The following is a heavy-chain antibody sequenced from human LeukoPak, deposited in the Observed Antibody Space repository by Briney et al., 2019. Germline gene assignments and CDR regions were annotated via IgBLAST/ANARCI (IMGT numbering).Heavy chain of an antibody. D-gene: IGHD5-18*01. Sequence: GGSLRLSCAASGFTFSNYAMSCGRQAPGKGLEWVSGISGSGSSTNYADSVKGRFTISRDNSKNTLYLQMNSLRAEDTAVYYCAKAVSTYTYTFDKWGQGTLVTVSS. CDR1: GFTFSNYA. V-gene: IGHV3-23*01. CDR3: AKAVSTYTYTFDK. J-gene: IGHJ4*02. CDR2: ISGSGSST.